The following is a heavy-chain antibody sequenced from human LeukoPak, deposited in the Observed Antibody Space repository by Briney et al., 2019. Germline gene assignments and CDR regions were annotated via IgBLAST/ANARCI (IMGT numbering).Heavy chain of an antibody. CDR1: GFTFSSYA. J-gene: IGHJ4*02. Sequence: GGSLRLSCAASGFTFSSYAMSWVRQAPGKGLEWVSAISGSGGSTYYADSVKGRFTISRDNSKNTLYLQMNSLRAEDTAVYYCAKDSQWLPIRPLFDYWGQGTLVTVSS. V-gene: IGHV3-23*01. CDR2: ISGSGGST. CDR3: AKDSQWLPIRPLFDY. D-gene: IGHD5-12*01.